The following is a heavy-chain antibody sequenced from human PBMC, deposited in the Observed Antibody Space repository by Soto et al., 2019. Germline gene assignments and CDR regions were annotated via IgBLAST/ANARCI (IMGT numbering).Heavy chain of an antibody. Sequence: QVQVVQSGAELKKPGASVKVSCKAFGYSLTNYAVAWVRQAPGQGLEWMGRVSGDSGDTTYAQNLQGRVTMTTDTSTNTAYMELRSLRLDDTAVYYCARERCRSTSCDGGYYYYYMDVWGKGTTVTVSS. D-gene: IGHD2-2*01. CDR1: GYSLTNYA. J-gene: IGHJ6*03. CDR2: VSGDSGDT. CDR3: ARERCRSTSCDGGYYYYYMDV. V-gene: IGHV1-18*01.